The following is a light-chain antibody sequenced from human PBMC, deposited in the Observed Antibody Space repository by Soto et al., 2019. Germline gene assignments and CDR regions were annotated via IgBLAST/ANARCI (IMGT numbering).Light chain of an antibody. J-gene: IGLJ2*01. CDR3: SSYARRNNLL. CDR2: EVT. CDR1: SRDIGNYNY. V-gene: IGLV2-14*01. Sequence: QSVLTQPASVSGSPGQSITISCTGTSRDIGNYNYVSWYQHHPGKAPKLMIYEVTSRPSGVSDRFSGSKSGMTASLTVSGLQAEDEGDYFCSSYARRNNLLFGGGTKLTVL.